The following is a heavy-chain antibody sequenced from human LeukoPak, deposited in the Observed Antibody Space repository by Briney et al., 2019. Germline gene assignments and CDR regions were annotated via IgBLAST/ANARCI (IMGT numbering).Heavy chain of an antibody. Sequence: SETLSLTCTVSGGSISSYYWSWIRQPPGKGLEWIGYIYYSGSTNYNPSLKSRVTISVDTSKNQFSLKLSSVTAADTAVYYCARGLGPPSVVVPAAMVYWGQGTLVTVSS. V-gene: IGHV4-59*12. CDR1: GGSISSYY. CDR2: IYYSGST. D-gene: IGHD2-2*01. J-gene: IGHJ4*02. CDR3: ARGLGPPSVVVPAAMVY.